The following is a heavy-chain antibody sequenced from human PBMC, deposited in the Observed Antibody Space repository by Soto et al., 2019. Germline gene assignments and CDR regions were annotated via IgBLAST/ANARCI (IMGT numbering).Heavy chain of an antibody. CDR1: GDSISISSYY. J-gene: IGHJ4*02. V-gene: IGHV4-39*02. D-gene: IGHD2-8*02. CDR3: ARDKITGLFDY. CDR2: IYYSGST. Sequence: SETLSLNCAVSGDSISISSYYWGWIRQPPGKGLEWIGNIYYSGSTYYNPSPKSRVTFSVDTSKKQFSLKLTSVTAADTAVYYCARDKITGLFDYWGQGTLVTVSS.